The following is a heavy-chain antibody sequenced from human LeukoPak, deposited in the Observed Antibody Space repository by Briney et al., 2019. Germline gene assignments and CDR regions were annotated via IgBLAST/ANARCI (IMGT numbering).Heavy chain of an antibody. D-gene: IGHD2-15*01. Sequence: SETLSLTCAVYGASFSTNYCIWIRHPPRKRLEWIGEINHSGTITYKPSLKSRLTITADTSKNHFSLKLLSVPAADTAAYYCSTYCSAANYSLAYWGQGTLVTVSS. J-gene: IGHJ4*02. CDR1: GASFSTNY. CDR2: INHSGTI. V-gene: IGHV4-34*01. CDR3: STYCSAANYSLAY.